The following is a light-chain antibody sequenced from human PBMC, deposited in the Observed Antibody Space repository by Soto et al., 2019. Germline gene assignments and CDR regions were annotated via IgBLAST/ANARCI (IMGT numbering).Light chain of an antibody. Sequence: QSALTQPPSASGSPGQSVTISCTGTSSDVGGYNYVSWYQQHPGKAPKLMTYEVNKRPSGVPDRFSGSKSGNTASLTVSGLQAEDEADYYCSSHSGSNLVVFGGGTKVTVL. J-gene: IGLJ2*01. V-gene: IGLV2-8*01. CDR2: EVN. CDR3: SSHSGSNLVV. CDR1: SSDVGGYNY.